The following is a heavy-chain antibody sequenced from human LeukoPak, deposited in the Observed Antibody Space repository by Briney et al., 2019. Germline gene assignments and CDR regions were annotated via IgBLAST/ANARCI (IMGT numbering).Heavy chain of an antibody. Sequence: PSETLSLTCTVSGGSISSYYWSWIRQPAGKGLEGIGRIYTSGSTNYNPSLKSRVTMSVDTSKNQFSLKLSSVTAADTAVYYCARDGTGSSWYAGYYYYYYMDVWGKGTTVTISS. D-gene: IGHD6-13*01. CDR1: GGSISSYY. CDR3: ARDGTGSSWYAGYYYYYYMDV. V-gene: IGHV4-4*07. J-gene: IGHJ6*03. CDR2: IYTSGST.